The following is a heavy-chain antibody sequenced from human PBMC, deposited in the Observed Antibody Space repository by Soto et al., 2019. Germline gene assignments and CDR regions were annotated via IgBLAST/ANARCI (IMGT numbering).Heavy chain of an antibody. Sequence: EVQLLESGGGLVQPGGSLRLSCTASGFTFSSYAMSWVRQAPGKGLEWVSTISGSGGSTYYADSVKGRFTISRDNSKSKVYFQKNRLRAEDPAVKYLAKCDWNDYYFDYWGPGTLVTVSS. CDR1: GFTFSSYA. J-gene: IGHJ4*02. D-gene: IGHD1-1*01. CDR3: AKCDWNDYYFDY. CDR2: ISGSGGST. V-gene: IGHV3-23*01.